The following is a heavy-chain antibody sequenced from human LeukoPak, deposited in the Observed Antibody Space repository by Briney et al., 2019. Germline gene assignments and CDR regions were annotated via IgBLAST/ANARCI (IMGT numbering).Heavy chain of an antibody. CDR2: ISSSGSTI. V-gene: IGHV3-48*03. CDR1: GFTFSSYE. D-gene: IGHD3-3*01. CDR3: ARDGDFWSGSPPGFDY. J-gene: IGHJ4*02. Sequence: GGSLRLSCAASGFTFSSYEMNWVRQAPGKGLEWVSYISSSGSTIYYADSVKGRFTISRDNAKNSLYLQMNSLRAEDTAVYYCARDGDFWSGSPPGFDYWGQGTLVTVSS.